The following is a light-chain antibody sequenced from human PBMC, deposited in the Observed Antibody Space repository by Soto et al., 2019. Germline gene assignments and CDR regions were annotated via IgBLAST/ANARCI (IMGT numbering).Light chain of an antibody. CDR3: QRLDNYPIT. CDR1: QGISSY. V-gene: IGKV1-9*01. CDR2: AAS. J-gene: IGKJ5*01. Sequence: DIQLTQSPSFLSASVGDRVTITCRASQGISSYLAWYQQKPGKAPKFLIYAASTLQSGVPSRFSGSGSGTEFTLTIRSLQPEDFATYYCQRLDNYPITFGQGTRLEIK.